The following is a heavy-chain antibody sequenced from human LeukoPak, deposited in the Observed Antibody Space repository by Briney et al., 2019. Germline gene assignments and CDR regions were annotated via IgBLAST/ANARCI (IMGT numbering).Heavy chain of an antibody. CDR1: GGSISNNIYY. CDR2: IYHSGST. V-gene: IGHV4-39*07. CDR3: ARLSSWYQRWFDP. Sequence: SETLSLTCSVSGGSISNNIYYWGWIRQPPGKGLEWIGSIYHSGSTYYNPSLKSRVTISVDTSKNQFSLKLSSVTAADTAVYYCARLSSWYQRWFDPWGQGTLVTVSS. D-gene: IGHD6-13*01. J-gene: IGHJ5*02.